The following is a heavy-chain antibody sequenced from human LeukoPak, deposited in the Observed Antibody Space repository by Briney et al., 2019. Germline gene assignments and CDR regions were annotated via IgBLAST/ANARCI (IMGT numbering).Heavy chain of an antibody. D-gene: IGHD2/OR15-2a*01. CDR3: TRDATYYLRYGYFDY. CDR1: GFSLSAYW. J-gene: IGHJ4*02. Sequence: GGSLRLSCAASGFSLSAYWMTWVRQAPGKGLEWVANINRDGSQKNHVDSVKGRFTISRDNAKNSVYLQMNSLRAEDTAVYYCTRDATYYLRYGYFDYWGQGTLVTVSS. V-gene: IGHV3-7*01. CDR2: INRDGSQK.